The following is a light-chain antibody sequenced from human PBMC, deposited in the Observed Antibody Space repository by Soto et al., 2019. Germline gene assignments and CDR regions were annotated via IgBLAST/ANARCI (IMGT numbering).Light chain of an antibody. CDR2: DAF. Sequence: EIVLTQSPATLSLSPGEGVTLSCRASQSVSSYFAWYQQKPGQAPRLLIYDAFNRATGIPDRFSGSGSGTDFTLTISSLAPEDFAVYYCQQRSNWPPEFTFGQGTKLEI. CDR3: QQRSNWPPEFT. J-gene: IGKJ2*01. V-gene: IGKV3-11*01. CDR1: QSVSSY.